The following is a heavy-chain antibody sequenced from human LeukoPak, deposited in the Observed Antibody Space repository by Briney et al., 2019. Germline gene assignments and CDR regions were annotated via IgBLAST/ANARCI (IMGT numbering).Heavy chain of an antibody. D-gene: IGHD3-3*01. V-gene: IGHV4-59*01. CDR1: GGSISSYY. CDR3: ARWSAYSTTNYFDY. J-gene: IGHJ4*02. Sequence: SETLSLTCTVSGGSISSYYWGWIRLPPGKGLEWIGYIYYSGSTNYNPSLKSRVTISVDTSKNHFSLKLSSVTAADTAVYYCARWSAYSTTNYFDYWGQGTLVTVSS. CDR2: IYYSGST.